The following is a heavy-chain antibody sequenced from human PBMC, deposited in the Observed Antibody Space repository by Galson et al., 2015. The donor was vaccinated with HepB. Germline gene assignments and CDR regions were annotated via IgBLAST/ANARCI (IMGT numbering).Heavy chain of an antibody. CDR3: AKDTAYCGGDCYSGGLDY. D-gene: IGHD2-21*01. Sequence: SLRLSCAASGFTFSNYAMSWVRQAPGKGLEWVSTISGSGGSTYYADSVKGRFTISRDNSKNSLYLQMNSLRAEDTAVYYCAKDTAYCGGDCYSGGLDYWGQGTLVTVSS. CDR2: ISGSGGST. V-gene: IGHV3-23*01. CDR1: GFTFSNYA. J-gene: IGHJ4*02.